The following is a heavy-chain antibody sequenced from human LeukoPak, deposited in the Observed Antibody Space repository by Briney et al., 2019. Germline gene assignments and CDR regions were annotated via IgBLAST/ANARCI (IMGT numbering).Heavy chain of an antibody. Sequence: ASVTVSCKASGYTFTSYSMHWVRQAPGQGLEWMGIVNPSGGGTSYAQKFQGRVTMTRDTSTNTVYMELSSLRSEDTAVYFCARATLSDYYFNYWGQGTLVTVSS. CDR1: GYTFTSYS. J-gene: IGHJ4*02. V-gene: IGHV1-46*01. CDR2: VNPSGGGT. CDR3: ARATLSDYYFNY.